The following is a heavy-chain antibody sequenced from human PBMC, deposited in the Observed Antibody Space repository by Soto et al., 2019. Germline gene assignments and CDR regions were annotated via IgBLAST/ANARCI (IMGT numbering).Heavy chain of an antibody. Sequence: QVQLVQSGAEVKKPGSSVKVSCKASGGTFSSYTISWVRQAPGQGLEWMGGIIPIFGTANYAQKFQGRATITADESTRTAYMELSSLRAEDTAVYYCARLVDTAMVRFDWFGPWGQGTLGTVSS. V-gene: IGHV1-69*12. D-gene: IGHD5-18*01. CDR3: ARLVDTAMVRFDWFGP. J-gene: IGHJ5*02. CDR1: GGTFSSYT. CDR2: IIPIFGTA.